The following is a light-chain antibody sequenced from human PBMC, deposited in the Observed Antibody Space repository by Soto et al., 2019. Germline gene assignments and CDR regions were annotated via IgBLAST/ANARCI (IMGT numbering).Light chain of an antibody. CDR1: TGAVTSGNY. J-gene: IGLJ3*02. CDR3: LLSYIGTNWV. V-gene: IGLV7-46*01. Sequence: QAVVTQEPSLTVSPGGTVTLTCGSSTGAVTSGNYPYWFQKKPGQAPRTLIYDTTNKQSWTPARFSGSLLGGKAALTLAGAQTDDEADYYCLLSYIGTNWVFGGGTKVTVL. CDR2: DTT.